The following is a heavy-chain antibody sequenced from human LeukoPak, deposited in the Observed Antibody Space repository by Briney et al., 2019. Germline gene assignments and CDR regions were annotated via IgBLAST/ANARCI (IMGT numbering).Heavy chain of an antibody. Sequence: GGSLRLSCAASGFIFNYYSMNWVRQAPGKGLEWVSYISSSSSYIYYADSVKGRFTISRDNAKNSLYLQMNSLRVEDTAVYYCARYCSGGSCNYYYYYGMDVWGQGTTVTVSS. CDR2: ISSSSSYI. V-gene: IGHV3-21*05. CDR1: GFIFNYYS. D-gene: IGHD2-15*01. CDR3: ARYCSGGSCNYYYYYGMDV. J-gene: IGHJ6*02.